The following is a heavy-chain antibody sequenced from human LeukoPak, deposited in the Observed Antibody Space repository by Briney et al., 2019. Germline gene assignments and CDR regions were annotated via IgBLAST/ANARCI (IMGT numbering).Heavy chain of an antibody. CDR1: GGSISSSSYY. D-gene: IGHD1-26*01. J-gene: IGHJ6*03. V-gene: IGHV4-39*07. Sequence: SETLSLTCTVSGGSISSSSYYWGWIRQPPGKGLEWIGSIYYSGSTYYNPSLKSRVTISVDTSKNQFSLKLSSVTAADTAVYYCARDQREYSGSYYSPYYYYYMDVWGKGTTVTVSS. CDR3: ARDQREYSGSYYSPYYYYYMDV. CDR2: IYYSGST.